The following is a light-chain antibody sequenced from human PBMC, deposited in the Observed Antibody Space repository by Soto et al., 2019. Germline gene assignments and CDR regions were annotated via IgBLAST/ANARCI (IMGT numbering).Light chain of an antibody. Sequence: EIVLTQSPATLSLSPGERAALSCRASQSVSSYLAWYQQKPGQAPRLLIYDASKRAPGIPARFTGSGSGTDFTLTISSLEPEDFAVSFCQQRSTWPSTFGGGTKVEI. CDR1: QSVSSY. J-gene: IGKJ4*01. CDR3: QQRSTWPST. CDR2: DAS. V-gene: IGKV3-11*01.